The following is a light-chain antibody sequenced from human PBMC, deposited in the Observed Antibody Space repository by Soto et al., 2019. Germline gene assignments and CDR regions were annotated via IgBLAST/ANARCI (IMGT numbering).Light chain of an antibody. Sequence: EIVLTQSPATLSLSPGERATLSCRASQSVSSYLAWYRQKPGQAPRLLIYDASNRATGIPARFSGSGSGTDFTLTFISLEPEDFAVYYCQQRSNWPFTFGQGTRLEIK. V-gene: IGKV3-11*01. J-gene: IGKJ5*01. CDR1: QSVSSY. CDR3: QQRSNWPFT. CDR2: DAS.